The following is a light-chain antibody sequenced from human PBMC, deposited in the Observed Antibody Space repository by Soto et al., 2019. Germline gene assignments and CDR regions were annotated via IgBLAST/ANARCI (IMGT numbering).Light chain of an antibody. CDR3: QQYMSSVT. Sequence: EIVLTQSPGSLSLSPGQSATLSCRASQSVDTTFFAWYQKKPGQAPRLLIYGASNRATGIPDRFSGSGSGTDFTLIISRLEPEDFAVYYCQQYMSSVTFGQGTKVEIK. V-gene: IGKV3-20*01. J-gene: IGKJ1*01. CDR2: GAS. CDR1: QSVDTTF.